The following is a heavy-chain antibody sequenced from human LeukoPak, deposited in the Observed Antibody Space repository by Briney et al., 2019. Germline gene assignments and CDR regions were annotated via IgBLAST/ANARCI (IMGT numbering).Heavy chain of an antibody. CDR3: ARDSGFVPY. Sequence: SETLSLTCTVSGSSITNYYWIWIRQSPGKGLEWIGSIYYSGSTKYNPSLESRVTISVDTSKNQFSLKLKSVTTADTAVYYCARDSGFVPYWGQGILVTVSS. CDR1: GSSITNYY. V-gene: IGHV4-59*01. D-gene: IGHD3-16*01. J-gene: IGHJ4*02. CDR2: IYYSGST.